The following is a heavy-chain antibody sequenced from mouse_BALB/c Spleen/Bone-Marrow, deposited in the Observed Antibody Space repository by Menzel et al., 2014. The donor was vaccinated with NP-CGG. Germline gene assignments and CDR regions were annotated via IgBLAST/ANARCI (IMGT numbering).Heavy chain of an antibody. CDR1: GYTFTSYW. V-gene: IGHV1S41*01. Sequence: DLVKPGASVKLSCKASGYTFTSYWINWVKQRPGQGLEWIGRIAPGSGNIYYNEMFKVKATLTVDASSSTAYIQLSSQSSEDSAVYFCARSYYVSSPYAMDYWGQGTSVTVSS. CDR3: ARSYYVSSPYAMDY. CDR2: IAPGSGNI. J-gene: IGHJ4*01. D-gene: IGHD1-1*01.